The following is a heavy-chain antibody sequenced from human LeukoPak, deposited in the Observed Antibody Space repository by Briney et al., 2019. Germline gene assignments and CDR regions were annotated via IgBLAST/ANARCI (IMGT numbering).Heavy chain of an antibody. V-gene: IGHV5-51*01. CDR3: ARHEGQYGSGSYFWFHP. J-gene: IGHJ5*02. D-gene: IGHD3-10*01. CDR2: IYPGDSDT. CDR1: GYSFTSYW. Sequence: GESLKISCKGSGYSFTSYWIGWVRQMPGKGLEWMGIIYPGDSDTRYSPSFQGQVTISANKSISTAYLQWSSLKASDTGMYYCARHEGQYGSGSYFWFHPWGQGTLVTVSS.